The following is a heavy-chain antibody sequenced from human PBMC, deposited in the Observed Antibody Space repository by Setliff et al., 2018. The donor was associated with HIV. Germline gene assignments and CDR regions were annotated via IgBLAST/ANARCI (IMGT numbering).Heavy chain of an antibody. CDR2: IITLFGEA. J-gene: IGHJ5*02. CDR1: RGTFRNSA. D-gene: IGHD6-19*01. CDR3: ARDRVSGWNNWFDP. Sequence: SVKVSCKASRGTFRNSAINWVRQAPGQGLVWMGGIITLFGEANYAQKFQGRVTITADESTSTAYMELNSLRSGDTAMYYCARDRVSGWNNWFDPWGQGTLVTVSS. V-gene: IGHV1-69*13.